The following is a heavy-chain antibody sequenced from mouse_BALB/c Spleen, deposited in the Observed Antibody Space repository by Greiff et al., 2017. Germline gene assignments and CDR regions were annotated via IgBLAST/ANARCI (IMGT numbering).Heavy chain of an antibody. J-gene: IGHJ4*01. CDR3: ARDDYDKAMDY. CDR1: GFNIKDTY. D-gene: IGHD2-4*01. Sequence: VQLKESGAELVKPGASVKLSCTASGFNIKDTYMHWVKQRPEQGLEWIGRIDPANGNTKYDPKFQGKATITADTSSNTAYLQLSSLTSEDTAVYYCARDDYDKAMDYWGQGTSVTVSS. CDR2: IDPANGNT. V-gene: IGHV14-3*02.